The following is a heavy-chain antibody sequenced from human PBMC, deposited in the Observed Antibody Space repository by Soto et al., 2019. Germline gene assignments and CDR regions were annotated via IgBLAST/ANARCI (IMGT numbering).Heavy chain of an antibody. D-gene: IGHD1-26*01. CDR3: GSLGRDG. CDR1: GFSFSYSC. V-gene: IGHV3-7*01. Sequence: GGSLRLSCAASGFSFSYSCMDWVRQAPGKGPEWVANIKEDGSEKNYVDSVKGRLTISRDNAKNTLYLKMNSLRAEDTAVYYCGSLGRDGCGHGTTVTVSS. J-gene: IGHJ6*01. CDR2: IKEDGSEK.